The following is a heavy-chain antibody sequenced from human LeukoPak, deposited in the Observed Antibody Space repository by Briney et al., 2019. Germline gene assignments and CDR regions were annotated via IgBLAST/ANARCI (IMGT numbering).Heavy chain of an antibody. CDR2: IIPTFGTA. J-gene: IGHJ4*02. D-gene: IGHD3-3*01. CDR3: ARGVRPITIFGVVIIPYFDY. CDR1: GGTFSSYA. Sequence: SVKVSCKASGGTFSSYAISWVRQAPGQGLEWMGGIIPTFGTANYAQKFQGRVTITADESTSTAYMELSSLRSEDTAVYYCARGVRPITIFGVVIIPYFDYWGQGTLVTVSS. V-gene: IGHV1-69*01.